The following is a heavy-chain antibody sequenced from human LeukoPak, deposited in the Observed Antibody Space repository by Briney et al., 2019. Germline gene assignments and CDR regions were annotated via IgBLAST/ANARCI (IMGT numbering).Heavy chain of an antibody. CDR1: GFTFSSYW. D-gene: IGHD3-10*01. CDR3: AKGGRWTGQDAYGY. J-gene: IGHJ4*02. Sequence: GGSLRLSCAASGFTFSSYWMSWVRQAPGKGLEWVANIKQDGSEKYYVDSVKGRFTISRDNSKNTLYLQMNSLRAEDTAVYYCAKGGRWTGQDAYGYWGQGTLVTVSS. CDR2: IKQDGSEK. V-gene: IGHV3-7*01.